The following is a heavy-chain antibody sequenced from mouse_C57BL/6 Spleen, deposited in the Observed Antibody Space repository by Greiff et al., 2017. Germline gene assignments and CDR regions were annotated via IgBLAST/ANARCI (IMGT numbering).Heavy chain of an antibody. V-gene: IGHV5-17*01. D-gene: IGHD2-4*01. CDR3: AGEDYDYDVLFDY. Sequence: EVQLQESGGGLVKPGGSPKLSCAASGFTFSDYGMHWVRQAPEKGLEWVAYISSGSSTIYYADTVKGRFTISRDNAKNTLFLQMTSLRSEDTAMYYCAGEDYDYDVLFDYWGQGTTLTVSS. CDR2: ISSGSSTI. J-gene: IGHJ2*01. CDR1: GFTFSDYG.